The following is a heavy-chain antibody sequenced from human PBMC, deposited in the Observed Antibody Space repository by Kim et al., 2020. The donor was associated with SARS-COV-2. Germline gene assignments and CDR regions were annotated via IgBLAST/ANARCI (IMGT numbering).Heavy chain of an antibody. J-gene: IGHJ4*02. CDR3: AKGRRDDYNLDWD. V-gene: IGHV3-23*01. D-gene: IGHD4-4*01. Sequence: YADSVKGRFTISRDNSKNTLYLQMNSLRAEDTAVYYCAKGRRDDYNLDWDWGQGTLVTVSS.